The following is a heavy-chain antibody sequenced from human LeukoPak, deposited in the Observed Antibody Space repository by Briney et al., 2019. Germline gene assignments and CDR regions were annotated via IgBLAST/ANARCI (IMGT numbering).Heavy chain of an antibody. D-gene: IGHD2-8*01. CDR1: GFTFSSYA. CDR2: ISYDGSNK. Sequence: GRSLRLSCAASGFTFSSYAMHWVRQAPGKGLEWVAVISYDGSNKYYADSVKGRFTISRDNSKNTLYLQMNSLRAEDTAVYYCARVRYCTNGVCYLNYFDYWGQGTLVTVSS. CDR3: ARVRYCTNGVCYLNYFDY. J-gene: IGHJ4*02. V-gene: IGHV3-30-3*01.